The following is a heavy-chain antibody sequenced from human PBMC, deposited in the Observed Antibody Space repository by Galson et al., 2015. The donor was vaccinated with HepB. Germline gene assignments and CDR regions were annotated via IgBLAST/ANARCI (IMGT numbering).Heavy chain of an antibody. J-gene: IGHJ1*01. CDR2: INPNRGGT. V-gene: IGHV1-2*02. D-gene: IGHD4-17*01. CDR3: ARRTTVTPRSHYFQP. Sequence: SVKVSCKASGYTFTGYYMHWVRQAPGKGLEWMGWINPNRGGTNYAQKFQGGVTMTRDTSISTAYMELSRLRSDDTAVYYCARRTTVTPRSHYFQPSGQATLVTVSS. CDR1: GYTFTGYY.